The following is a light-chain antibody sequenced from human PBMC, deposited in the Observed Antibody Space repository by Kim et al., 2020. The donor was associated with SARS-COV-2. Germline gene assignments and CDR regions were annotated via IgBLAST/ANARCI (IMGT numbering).Light chain of an antibody. J-gene: IGLJ3*02. Sequence: SYELTQPLSVSVALGQTARITCGGNNIGSKNVHWYQRKAGQAPVLVIYRDSNRPSGIPERFSGSNSGNTATLTISRAQAGDEADYYCQVWDSNTEVFGGGTQLTVL. CDR2: RDS. CDR1: NIGSKN. V-gene: IGLV3-9*01. CDR3: QVWDSNTEV.